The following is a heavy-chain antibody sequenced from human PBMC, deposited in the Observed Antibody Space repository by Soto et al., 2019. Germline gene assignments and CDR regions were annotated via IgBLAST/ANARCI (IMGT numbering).Heavy chain of an antibody. V-gene: IGHV3-15*01. CDR3: ARISAATSNAFDI. J-gene: IGHJ3*02. Sequence: PGGSLRLSCAASGFTFSNAWMTWVRQAPGKGLEWVGHVKSKTDGGTTDYAAPVKGRFTISRDDSENTVYLQMNSLKTEDTAVYYCARISAATSNAFDIWGQGKMVTVSS. CDR2: VKSKTDGGTT. D-gene: IGHD6-13*01. CDR1: GFTFSNAW.